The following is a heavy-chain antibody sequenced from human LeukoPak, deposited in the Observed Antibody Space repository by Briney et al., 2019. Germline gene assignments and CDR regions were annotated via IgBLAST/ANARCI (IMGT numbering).Heavy chain of an antibody. CDR3: AREKEVTLYGDYHYYYYYMDV. J-gene: IGHJ6*03. D-gene: IGHD4-17*01. CDR2: IKQDGSEK. Sequence: PGGSLRLSCAASGFTFSSYSMNWVRQAPGKGLEWVANIKQDGSEKYYVDSVKGRFTISRDNAKNSLYLQMNSLRAEDTAVYYCAREKEVTLYGDYHYYYYYMDVWGKGTTVTVSS. V-gene: IGHV3-7*01. CDR1: GFTFSSYS.